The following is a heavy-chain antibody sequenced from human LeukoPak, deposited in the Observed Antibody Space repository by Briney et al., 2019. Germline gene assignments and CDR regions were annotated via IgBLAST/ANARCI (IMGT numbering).Heavy chain of an antibody. CDR3: ARSGAYCSSTSCYHYYYYYMDV. CDR2: IIPIFGTA. V-gene: IGHV1-69*05. CDR1: GGTFSSYA. D-gene: IGHD2-2*01. J-gene: IGHJ6*03. Sequence: SVKVSCKASGGTFSSYAISWVRQAPGQGLEWMGGIIPIFGTANYAQKFQGRVTITTDESTSTAYMELSSLRSEDTAVYYCARSGAYCSSTSCYHYYYYYMDVWGKGTTVTASS.